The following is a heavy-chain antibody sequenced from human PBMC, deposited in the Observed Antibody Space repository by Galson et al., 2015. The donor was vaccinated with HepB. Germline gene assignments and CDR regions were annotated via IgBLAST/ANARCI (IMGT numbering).Heavy chain of an antibody. Sequence: SLRLSCAASGFTFSSYGMHWVRQAPGKGLEWVAVIWYDGSNKYYADSVKGRFTISRDNSKNTLYLQMNSLRAEDTAVYYCARPGGLTYDYFDYWGQGTLVTVSS. J-gene: IGHJ4*02. CDR1: GFTFSSYG. V-gene: IGHV3-33*01. CDR3: ARPGGLTYDYFDY. D-gene: IGHD5-12*01. CDR2: IWYDGSNK.